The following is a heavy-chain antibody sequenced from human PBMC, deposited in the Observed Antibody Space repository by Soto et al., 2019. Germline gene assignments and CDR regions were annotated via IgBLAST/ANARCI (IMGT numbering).Heavy chain of an antibody. CDR2: ISSSGDIP. Sequence: EVQLLESGGGLLQPRGSLRLSCAASGFTFTTYAMSWVRQPPGKGLEWVSGISSSGDIPYYADSVKGRFTISRDQSKKTVYLQMNSLRAEDTALYYCAKVNSIVGDGDHDYWGQGTLVSVSS. D-gene: IGHD4-17*01. CDR3: AKVNSIVGDGDHDY. V-gene: IGHV3-23*01. CDR1: GFTFTTYA. J-gene: IGHJ4*02.